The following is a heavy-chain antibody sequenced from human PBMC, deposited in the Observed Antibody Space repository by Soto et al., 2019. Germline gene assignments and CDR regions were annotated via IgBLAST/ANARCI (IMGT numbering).Heavy chain of an antibody. Sequence: EVQLVESGGGLVQPGGSLRLSCAASGFTFSSYSMNWVRQAPGKGLEWVSYISNSSSTIYYADSVKGRFTISRDNAKNSQYLQMNSLRDEDTAVYYCAREGGSLNWFDPWGQGTLVTVSS. D-gene: IGHD1-26*01. CDR2: ISNSSSTI. V-gene: IGHV3-48*02. CDR1: GFTFSSYS. CDR3: AREGGSLNWFDP. J-gene: IGHJ5*02.